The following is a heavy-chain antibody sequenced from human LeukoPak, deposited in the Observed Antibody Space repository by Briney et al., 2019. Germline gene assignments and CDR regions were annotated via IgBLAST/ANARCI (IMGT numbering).Heavy chain of an antibody. CDR2: IYPGDSNS. D-gene: IGHD2-15*01. J-gene: IGHJ4*02. V-gene: IGHV5-51*01. CDR3: ARGGYCNGGSCSNRYYFDY. CDR1: GYSFTNYW. Sequence: PGESLKISCEGSGYSFTNYWIAWVRQMPGKGLEWMGLIYPGDSNSRYSPSFLGQVTISADKSISTAYLQWSSLKASDTAIYYCARGGYCNGGSCSNRYYFDYWGQGTLVTVSS.